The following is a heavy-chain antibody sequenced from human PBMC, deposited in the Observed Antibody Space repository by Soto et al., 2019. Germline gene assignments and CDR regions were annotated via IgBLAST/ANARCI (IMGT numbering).Heavy chain of an antibody. Sequence: SETLSLTCTVSGGSISSSSYYWGWIRQPPGKGLEWIGGIYYSGSTYYNPSLKSRVTISVDTSKNQFSLKLSSVTAADTAVYYCARALMEDWFDPWGQGTLVTVSS. CDR2: IYYSGST. CDR1: GGSISSSSYY. J-gene: IGHJ5*02. CDR3: ARALMEDWFDP. D-gene: IGHD3-3*01. V-gene: IGHV4-39*01.